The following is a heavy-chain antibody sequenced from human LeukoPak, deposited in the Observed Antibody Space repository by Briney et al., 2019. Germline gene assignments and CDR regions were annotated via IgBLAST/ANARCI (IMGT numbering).Heavy chain of an antibody. V-gene: IGHV1-69*05. D-gene: IGHD4-17*01. CDR2: IMPLFGTA. CDR1: GGTFNNSA. J-gene: IGHJ5*02. CDR3: ARDVHGDYGSGWFDP. Sequence: SVKVSCKTSGGTFNNSAISWVRQAPGQGLEWLGGIMPLFGTAGYAQKFQGRVTIPKDESTRTVYLELTSLTSDDPAVYYCARDVHGDYGSGWFDPWGQGTPVSVSS.